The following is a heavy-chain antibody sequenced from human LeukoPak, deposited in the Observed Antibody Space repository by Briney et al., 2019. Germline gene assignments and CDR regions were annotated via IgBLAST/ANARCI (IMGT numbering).Heavy chain of an antibody. CDR1: GFTFSSYS. D-gene: IGHD2-8*01. CDR2: ISSGSRGL. Sequence: PGGSLRLFCAASGFTFSSYSMTWVRQAPGKGLEWISHISSGSRGLYYADSVKGRFTISRDNAKNSLYLQMNSLRAEDTAVYYCARAMVCDHGGDWGKGTLVTVSS. J-gene: IGHJ4*02. CDR3: ARAMVCDHGGD. V-gene: IGHV3-48*04.